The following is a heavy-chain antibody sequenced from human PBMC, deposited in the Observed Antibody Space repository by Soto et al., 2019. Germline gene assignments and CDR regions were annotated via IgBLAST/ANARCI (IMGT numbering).Heavy chain of an antibody. V-gene: IGHV1-46*03. J-gene: IGHJ6*02. CDR3: ARDEELRYFDWLSYYYYGMDV. CDR2: INPSGGST. Sequence: SVKVSCKASGYTFTSYYMHWVRQAPGQGLEWMGIINPSGGSTSYAQKFQGRVTMTRDTSTSTVYMELSSLRSEDTAVYYCARDEELRYFDWLSYYYYGMDVWGQGTTVTVSS. CDR1: GYTFTSYY. D-gene: IGHD3-9*01.